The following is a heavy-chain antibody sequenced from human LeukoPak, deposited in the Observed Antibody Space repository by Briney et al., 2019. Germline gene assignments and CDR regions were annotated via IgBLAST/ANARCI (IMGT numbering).Heavy chain of an antibody. J-gene: IGHJ4*02. V-gene: IGHV1-69*01. CDR3: ARERSPNGDYIFDY. CDR1: GGTFTSYA. Sequence: SVKVSCKASGGTFTSYAISWVRQAAGQGREWMGGIIPIFGTANYAQKFKGRVTITADEYTSTGYMELRSLRSEDTAVYYCARERSPNGDYIFDYWGQGTLVTVSS. D-gene: IGHD4-17*01. CDR2: IIPIFGTA.